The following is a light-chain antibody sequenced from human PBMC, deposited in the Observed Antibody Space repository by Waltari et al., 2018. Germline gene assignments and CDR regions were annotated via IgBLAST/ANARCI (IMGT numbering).Light chain of an antibody. CDR3: SSFTRASSWV. CDR1: SSDVGAYNY. J-gene: IGLJ3*02. CDR2: DVN. V-gene: IGLV2-14*03. Sequence: HSALAQPASVSGSPGQSITIPCTGTSSDVGAYNYVSLYQQHPGKAPRLLIYDVNNRPSGVSNRFSGSKSGNTASLTISGLQAEDEADYYCSSFTRASSWVFGGGTKLTV.